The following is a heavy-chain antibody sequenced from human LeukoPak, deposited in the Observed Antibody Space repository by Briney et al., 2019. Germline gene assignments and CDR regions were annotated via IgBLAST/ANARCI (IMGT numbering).Heavy chain of an antibody. V-gene: IGHV3-11*06. J-gene: IGHJ4*02. CDR2: ISSSSSYT. CDR1: GFTFSDYY. D-gene: IGHD1-26*01. Sequence: PGGSLRLSCAASGFTFSDYYMSWIRQAPGKGLEWVSYISSSSSYTNYADSVKGRFTISRENAKNSLYLQMNSLRAEDTAVYYCASLGSGSYYFDYWGQGTLVTVSS. CDR3: ASLGSGSYYFDY.